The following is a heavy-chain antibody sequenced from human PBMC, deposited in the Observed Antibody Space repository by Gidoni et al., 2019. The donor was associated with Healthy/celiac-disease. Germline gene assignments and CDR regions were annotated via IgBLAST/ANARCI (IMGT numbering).Heavy chain of an antibody. J-gene: IGHJ4*02. D-gene: IGHD3-16*01. CDR1: GGSFSGYY. CDR2: INHSGST. Sequence: QVQLQQWGAGLLKPSETLSLTCAVYGGSFSGYYWSWIRQPPGKGLEWIGEINHSGSTNYNPSLKSRGTRSGDTSKNQFSLKLSSVTAADTAVYYWARSRRGAFDYWGQGTLVTVSS. CDR3: ARSRRGAFDY. V-gene: IGHV4-34*01.